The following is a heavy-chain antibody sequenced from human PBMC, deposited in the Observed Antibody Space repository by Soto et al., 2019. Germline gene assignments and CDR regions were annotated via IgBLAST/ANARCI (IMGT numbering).Heavy chain of an antibody. V-gene: IGHV1-18*01. D-gene: IGHD3-10*01. Sequence: QVQLVQSGAEVKKPGASVKVSCRASGYTFINYGISWVRQAPGQGLEWMGWIIAYSGNTNYAEKLQGRVTMTADTSTNTAYMDLRSLRSDDTAVYYCARGVPYGWGRGGLDVWGQGTTVTVSS. CDR3: ARGVPYGWGRGGLDV. CDR2: IIAYSGNT. CDR1: GYTFINYG. J-gene: IGHJ6*02.